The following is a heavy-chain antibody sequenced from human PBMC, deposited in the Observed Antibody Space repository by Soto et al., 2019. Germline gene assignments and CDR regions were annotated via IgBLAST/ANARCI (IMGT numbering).Heavy chain of an antibody. CDR2: IYTSGST. CDR1: GGSISSYY. Sequence: QVQLQESGPGLVKPSETLSLTCTVSGGSISSYYWSWIRQPAGKGLEWIGRIYTSGSTNYNPSLKGRVPMSVDTSKNQFSLKLSSVTAADTAVYYCARDGRYSSSWSYYYYGMDVWGQGTTVTVSS. J-gene: IGHJ6*02. V-gene: IGHV4-4*07. CDR3: ARDGRYSSSWSYYYYGMDV. D-gene: IGHD6-13*01.